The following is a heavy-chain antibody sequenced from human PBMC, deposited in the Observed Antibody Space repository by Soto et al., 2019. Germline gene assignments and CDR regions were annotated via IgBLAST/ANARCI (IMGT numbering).Heavy chain of an antibody. CDR2: ISYDGSNK. D-gene: IGHD6-19*01. J-gene: IGHJ3*02. Sequence: QVQLVESGGGVVQPGRSLRLSCAASGFTFSSYGMHWVRQAPGKGLEGVAVISYDGSNKYYADSVKGRFTISRDNSKNTLYLQMNSMRAEDTAVYYCAKGRRYSSGWYEWDAFDIWGQGTMVTVSS. CDR3: AKGRRYSSGWYEWDAFDI. V-gene: IGHV3-30*18. CDR1: GFTFSSYG.